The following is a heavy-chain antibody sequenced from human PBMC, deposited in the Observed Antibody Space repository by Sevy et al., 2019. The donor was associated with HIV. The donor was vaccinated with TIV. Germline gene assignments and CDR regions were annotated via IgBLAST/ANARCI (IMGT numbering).Heavy chain of an antibody. CDR1: GFTFSYAW. CDR3: STDPIIVLLVTDGMDV. D-gene: IGHD2-8*02. CDR2: MKSKSDGGTT. Sequence: GGSLRLSCAASGFTFSYAWMSWVRQAPGKVLEWVGRMKSKSDGGTTDYAAPVKGRFTISRDDSKNTLYLQMKNLKTEDTAVYYCSTDPIIVLLVTDGMDVWGQGTTVTVSS. J-gene: IGHJ6*02. V-gene: IGHV3-15*01.